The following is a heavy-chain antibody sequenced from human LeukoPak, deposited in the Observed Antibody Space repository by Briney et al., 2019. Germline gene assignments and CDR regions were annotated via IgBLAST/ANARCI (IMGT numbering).Heavy chain of an antibody. CDR1: GFRFGRHW. D-gene: IGHD6-6*01. CDR2: INEDGSVK. Sequence: QTGGSLRLSCADSGFRFGRHWMDWVRQAPGKGLEWVANINEDGSVKNYVDSVRGRFTVSRDNAKNSLYLQMNSLRGEDTAVYYCMAESSSPWEGYWGQGTLVTVSS. V-gene: IGHV3-7*01. CDR3: MAESSSPWEGY. J-gene: IGHJ4*02.